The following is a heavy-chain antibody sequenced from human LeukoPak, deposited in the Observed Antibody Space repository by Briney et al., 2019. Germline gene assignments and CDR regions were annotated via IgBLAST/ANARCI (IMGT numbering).Heavy chain of an antibody. CDR3: ARVDYGDYGAFDY. D-gene: IGHD4-17*01. J-gene: IGHJ4*02. V-gene: IGHV3-33*08. CDR1: GFTFSSYA. Sequence: GGSLRLSCAASGFTFSSYAMSWARQAPGKGLEWVAVIWYDGSNKYYADSVKGRFTISRDNSKNTLYLQMNSLRAEDTAVYYCARVDYGDYGAFDYWGQGTLVTVSS. CDR2: IWYDGSNK.